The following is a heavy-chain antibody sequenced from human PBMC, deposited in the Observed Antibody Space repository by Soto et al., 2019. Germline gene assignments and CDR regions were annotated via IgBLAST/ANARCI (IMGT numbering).Heavy chain of an antibody. CDR3: ARDMWGFYLDY. D-gene: IGHD2-21*01. Sequence: PSETLSLTCTVSGGSISSGGYYWSWILQHPGKGLEWIGYIYYSGSTYYNPSLKSRVTISVDTSKNQFSLKLSSVTAADTAVYYCARDMWGFYLDYWGQGTLVTVSS. CDR2: IYYSGST. J-gene: IGHJ4*02. CDR1: GGSISSGGYY. V-gene: IGHV4-31*03.